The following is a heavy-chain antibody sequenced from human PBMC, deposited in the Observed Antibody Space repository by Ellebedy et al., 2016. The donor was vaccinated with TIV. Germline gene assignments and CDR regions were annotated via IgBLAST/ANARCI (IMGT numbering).Heavy chain of an antibody. D-gene: IGHD3-10*01. V-gene: IGHV1-18*01. CDR1: GYTFTSYG. J-gene: IGHJ6*02. CDR2: ISAYNGNT. Sequence: ASVKVSCKASGYTFTSYGISWVRQAPGQGLEWMGWISAYNGNTNYAQKLQGRVTMTTDTSTSTAYMELRSLRSDATAVYYCARGGLLWFGELSYYYYGMDVWGQGTTVTVSS. CDR3: ARGGLLWFGELSYYYYGMDV.